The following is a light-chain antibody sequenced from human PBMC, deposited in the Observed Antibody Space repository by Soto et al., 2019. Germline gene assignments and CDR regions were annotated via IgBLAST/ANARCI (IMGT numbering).Light chain of an antibody. Sequence: EIVLTQSPATLSLSPGERATLSCRASQSVSTYLAWYQQKPGQAPRLLIYDVSNRATGIPARFSGSGSGTNFTLTISSLEPEDFAIYYCQQRSHWPPVTFGPGTKVEIK. CDR2: DVS. J-gene: IGKJ3*01. CDR3: QQRSHWPPVT. CDR1: QSVSTY. V-gene: IGKV3-11*01.